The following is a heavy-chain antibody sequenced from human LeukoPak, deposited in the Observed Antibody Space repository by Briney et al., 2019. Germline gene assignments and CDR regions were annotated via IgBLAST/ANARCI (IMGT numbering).Heavy chain of an antibody. V-gene: IGHV3-23*01. CDR3: AKDWFGDHHYYYGMDV. CDR2: IRGSGASP. CDR1: GFTFRNYA. D-gene: IGHD3-10*01. J-gene: IGHJ6*02. Sequence: PGGPLRISCAGSGFTFRNYAMRWVRPAPGKGLEWVSAIRGSGASPYYADSVKGRFTISRDNSKNTVYLQMNTLRAEDTAVYYCAKDWFGDHHYYYGMDVWGQGTTVTVSS.